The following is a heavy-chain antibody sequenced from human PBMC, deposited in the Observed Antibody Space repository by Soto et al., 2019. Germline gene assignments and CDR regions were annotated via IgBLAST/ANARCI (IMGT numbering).Heavy chain of an antibody. Sequence: EVQLLESGGGLVQPGGSLRLSCAASGFSFSTYSMAWVRQAPGKGPEWVSGLSHGGAYTFYADSVKGRFTISVDISQNTVYLQMNSLRTEDTAAYYCAKWSGYGDAWGQGTLVTVSS. J-gene: IGHJ4*02. CDR1: GFSFSTYS. CDR3: AKWSGYGDA. CDR2: LSHGGAYT. D-gene: IGHD4-17*01. V-gene: IGHV3-23*01.